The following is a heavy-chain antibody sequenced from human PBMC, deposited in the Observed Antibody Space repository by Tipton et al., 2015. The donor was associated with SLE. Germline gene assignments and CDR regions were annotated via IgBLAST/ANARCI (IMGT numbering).Heavy chain of an antibody. Sequence: QSGPEVKKPGASVKVSCKASGYTLSGYYLHWVRQAPGQGLGWMGYINPNSGGTNYAQKFQGRVTMTRDTSINTAYMELIWLTSDDTAVYYCASQVGYSYGEFDYWGQGTLVTVSS. V-gene: IGHV1-2*02. J-gene: IGHJ4*02. CDR3: ASQVGYSYGEFDY. D-gene: IGHD5-18*01. CDR2: INPNSGGT. CDR1: GYTLSGYY.